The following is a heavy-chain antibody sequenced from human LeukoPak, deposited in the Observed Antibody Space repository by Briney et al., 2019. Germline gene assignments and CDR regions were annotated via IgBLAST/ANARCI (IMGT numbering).Heavy chain of an antibody. J-gene: IGHJ5*01. Sequence: ASVKVSCKASGYTFTSYAMNWVRQAPGQGPEWMGWISAYNGKSNYAQKFQGRVIMTTDTSTTTAYMELRRLRSDDTAIYYCARVFYYDASGHNWFDSWGQGTLVTVSS. CDR2: ISAYNGKS. V-gene: IGHV1-18*01. D-gene: IGHD3-16*01. CDR1: GYTFTSYA. CDR3: ARVFYYDASGHNWFDS.